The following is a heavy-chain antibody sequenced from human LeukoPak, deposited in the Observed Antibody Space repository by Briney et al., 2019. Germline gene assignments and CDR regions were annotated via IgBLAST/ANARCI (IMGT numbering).Heavy chain of an antibody. CDR2: ISGSGGST. CDR3: AKGRMSITMIVVVITPPDFDY. Sequence: GGSLRLSCAASGFTFSSYAMSWVRQAPGKGLEWVSAISGSGGSTYYADSVKGRFTISGDNSKNTLYLQMNSLRAEDTAVYYCAKGRMSITMIVVVITPPDFDYWAREPWSPSPQ. V-gene: IGHV3-23*01. CDR1: GFTFSSYA. D-gene: IGHD3-22*01. J-gene: IGHJ4*02.